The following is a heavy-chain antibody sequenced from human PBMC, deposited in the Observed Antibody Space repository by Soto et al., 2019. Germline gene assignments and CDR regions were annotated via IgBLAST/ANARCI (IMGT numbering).Heavy chain of an antibody. Sequence: QVQLQESGPGLVKRSETLSLTCTVSGGSITSYYCSWFRQPPGKGLEWIGYINYDGYSAYNLSLKRRVTLSMDASKTQFSLMLESVTATDTAVYYCARHGFGPLHGLVDVWGPGTTVIVSS. CDR2: INYDGYS. D-gene: IGHD3-10*01. V-gene: IGHV4-59*08. J-gene: IGHJ6*02. CDR1: GGSITSYY. CDR3: ARHGFGPLHGLVDV.